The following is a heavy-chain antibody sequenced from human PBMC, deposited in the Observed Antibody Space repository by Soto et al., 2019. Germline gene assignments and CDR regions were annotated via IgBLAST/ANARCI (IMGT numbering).Heavy chain of an antibody. V-gene: IGHV1-18*01. Sequence: QVQLVQSGGEVKKPGASVKVSCRASGYTFSNYGITWVRQAPGQGLEWMGWISAYNGNTNYAQKLQGRVTMTTDTSTNTVYMGLRSLRSDDTAVYYCAREGLLPYYYYGMDVWGQGTTVTVSS. D-gene: IGHD2-15*01. J-gene: IGHJ6*02. CDR3: AREGLLPYYYYGMDV. CDR2: ISAYNGNT. CDR1: GYTFSNYG.